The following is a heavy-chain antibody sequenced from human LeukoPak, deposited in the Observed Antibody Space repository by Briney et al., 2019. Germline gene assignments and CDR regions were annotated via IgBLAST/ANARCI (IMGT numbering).Heavy chain of an antibody. D-gene: IGHD5-12*01. Sequence: SETLSLTCTVSGGSISSYYWSWIRQPPGKGLEWIGYIYYSGSTNYNPSLKSRVTISVDTSKNQFSLKLSSVTAADTAVYYCAKVATIARMDYYYYMDVWGKGTTVTVSS. CDR1: GGSISSYY. CDR2: IYYSGST. V-gene: IGHV4-59*01. CDR3: AKVATIARMDYYYYMDV. J-gene: IGHJ6*03.